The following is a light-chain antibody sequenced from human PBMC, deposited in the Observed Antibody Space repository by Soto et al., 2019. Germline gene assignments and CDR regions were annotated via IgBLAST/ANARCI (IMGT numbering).Light chain of an antibody. CDR3: AAWSASLNAPV. CDR1: SSNIGAGYD. Sequence: QSVLTQPPSVSGAPGQRVTISCTGSSSNIGAGYDVHWYQQLPGTAPKLLIYGNSNRPSGVPDRFSGSKSGTSASLAISGLQSEDEAVYYCAAWSASLNAPVFGGGTKLTVL. V-gene: IGLV1-40*01. CDR2: GNS. J-gene: IGLJ2*01.